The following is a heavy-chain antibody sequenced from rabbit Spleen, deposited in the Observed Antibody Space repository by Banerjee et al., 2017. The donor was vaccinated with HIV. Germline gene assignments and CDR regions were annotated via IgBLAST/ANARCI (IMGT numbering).Heavy chain of an antibody. V-gene: IGHV1S40*01. D-gene: IGHD5-1*01. J-gene: IGHJ4*01. CDR3: ARDLVAVIGWNFNL. CDR2: IDIGTSGFT. CDR1: GFSFSSLYY. Sequence: QSLEESGGGLVKPEASLTLTCKASGFSFSSLYYMCWVRQAPGKGLELIACIDIGTSGFTYFATWAKGRFTCSKTSSTTVTLQMTSLTAADTATYFCARDLVAVIGWNFNLWGQGTLVTVS.